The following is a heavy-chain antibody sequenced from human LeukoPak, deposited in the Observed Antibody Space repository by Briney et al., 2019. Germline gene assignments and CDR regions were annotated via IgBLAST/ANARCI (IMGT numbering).Heavy chain of an antibody. CDR2: ISAYNGNT. Sequence: ASVNVSCKASGYTFTSYGISWVRQAPGQGLEWMGWISAYNGNTNYAQKLQGRVTMTTDTSTNTAYMELRSRRSDDTAVYYCARSRYCTNGVCYRYFDHWGQGTLVTVSS. CDR1: GYTFTSYG. J-gene: IGHJ4*02. D-gene: IGHD2-8*01. CDR3: ARSRYCTNGVCYRYFDH. V-gene: IGHV1-18*01.